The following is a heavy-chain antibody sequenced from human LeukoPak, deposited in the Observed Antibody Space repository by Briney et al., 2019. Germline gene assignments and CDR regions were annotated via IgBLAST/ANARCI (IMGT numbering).Heavy chain of an antibody. J-gene: IGHJ6*02. Sequence: NPGGSLRLSCAASGFTFSSYSMNWVRQAPGKGLEWVSSISSSSSYIYYADSVKGRFTISRDNAKNSLYLQMNSLRAEDTALYYCAKAMIGTTDYYYYGMDVWGQGTTVTVSS. V-gene: IGHV3-21*04. CDR3: AKAMIGTTDYYYYGMDV. D-gene: IGHD3-22*01. CDR2: ISSSSSYI. CDR1: GFTFSSYS.